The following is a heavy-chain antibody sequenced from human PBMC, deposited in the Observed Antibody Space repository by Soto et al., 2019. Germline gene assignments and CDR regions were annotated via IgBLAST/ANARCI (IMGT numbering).Heavy chain of an antibody. D-gene: IGHD6-13*01. CDR3: ARGGSSWYEVWFDP. Sequence: SEPLSLTCTVSGGSISSGGYYWSWIRQHPGKGLEWIGYIYYSGSTNYNPSLKSRVTISVDTSKNQFSLKLSSVTAADTAVYYCARGGSSWYEVWFDPWGQGTLVTVSS. CDR2: IYYSGST. CDR1: GGSISSGGYY. V-gene: IGHV4-61*08. J-gene: IGHJ5*02.